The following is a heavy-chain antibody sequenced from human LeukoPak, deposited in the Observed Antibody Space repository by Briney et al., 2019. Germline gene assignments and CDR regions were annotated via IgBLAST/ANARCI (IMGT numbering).Heavy chain of an antibody. V-gene: IGHV3-33*01. CDR1: GFTFSSYG. CDR2: IWYDGSNK. CDR3: ARDLGDTANGMDV. Sequence: GRSLRLSCAASGFTFSSYGMHWVRQAPGKGLEWVAVIWYDGSNKYYADSVKGRFTISRDNSKNTLYLQMNSLRAEDTAVYYCARDLGDTANGMDVWGQGTTVTVSS. J-gene: IGHJ6*02. D-gene: IGHD5-18*01.